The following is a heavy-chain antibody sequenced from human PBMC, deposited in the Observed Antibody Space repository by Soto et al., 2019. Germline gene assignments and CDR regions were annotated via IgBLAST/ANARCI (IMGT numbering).Heavy chain of an antibody. D-gene: IGHD3-10*01. Sequence: QEQLVESGGGVVQPGTSLRLSCAASGLTFSNYGMHWVRQAPGKGLECTDSVQGRFSISRDNSKNTLYLQMNRLTAEDTAVYFWATVDNYYGSAFWGQGTLFTVSP. CDR1: GLTFSNYG. J-gene: IGHJ4*02. CDR3: ATVDNYYGSAF. V-gene: IGHV3-33*01.